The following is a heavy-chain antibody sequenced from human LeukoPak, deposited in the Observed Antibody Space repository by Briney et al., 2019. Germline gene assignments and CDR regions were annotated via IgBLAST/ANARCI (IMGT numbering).Heavy chain of an antibody. V-gene: IGHV1-18*01. CDR2: ISAYNGNT. CDR3: ARERLRDYYGSGTLNN. CDR1: GYTFTSYG. D-gene: IGHD3-10*01. J-gene: IGHJ4*02. Sequence: GASVKVSCKASGYTFTSYGINWVRQAPGQELEWMGWISAYNGNTNYAQKFQDRVTMTTDTPTSTAYMELRSLRSDDTAVYYCARERLRDYYGSGTLNNWGQGTLVTVSS.